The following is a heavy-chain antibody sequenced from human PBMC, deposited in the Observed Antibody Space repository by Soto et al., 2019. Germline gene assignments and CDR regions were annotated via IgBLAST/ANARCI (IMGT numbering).Heavy chain of an antibody. D-gene: IGHD4-17*01. CDR1: GFTFSTYS. J-gene: IGHJ6*03. CDR2: ISGDGSST. Sequence: EVQLVESGGGLVQPGGSLRLSCAASGFTFSTYSMHWVRQAPGKGRVWVSRISGDGSSTNYAVSVNGRFTISRDNAKNPLYLQMNSLRAEDTAVYYCARFAYGDHFYYYYYMDVWGKGTTVTVSS. CDR3: ARFAYGDHFYYYYYMDV. V-gene: IGHV3-74*01.